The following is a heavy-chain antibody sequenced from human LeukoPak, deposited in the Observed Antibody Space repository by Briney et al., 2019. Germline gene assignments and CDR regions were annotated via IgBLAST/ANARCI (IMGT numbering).Heavy chain of an antibody. J-gene: IGHJ5*02. D-gene: IGHD5-18*01. Sequence: SETLSLTCTVSGGSISSYYWSWIRQPPGKGLEWIGYIYYSGSTNYNPSLKSRVTISVDTSKNQFSLKLSSVTAADTAVYCCAREYSYGYRRGVITRWFDPWGQGTLVTVSS. CDR1: GGSISSYY. CDR3: AREYSYGYRRGVITRWFDP. CDR2: IYYSGST. V-gene: IGHV4-59*01.